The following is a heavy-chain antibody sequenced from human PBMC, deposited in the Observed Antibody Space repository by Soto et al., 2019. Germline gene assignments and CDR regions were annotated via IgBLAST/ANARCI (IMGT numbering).Heavy chain of an antibody. J-gene: IGHJ5*02. Sequence: ESGGGLVQPGGSLRLSCAASGFPFSSYAMNWVRQAPGKGLEWVSLISDSGGSTSYADSVKGRFTISRDNSKNTLYLQMNSLTVEDTAVYYCAGSVATIWGWFDPWGQGTLVTVSS. D-gene: IGHD5-12*01. CDR2: ISDSGGST. V-gene: IGHV3-23*01. CDR3: AGSVATIWGWFDP. CDR1: GFPFSSYA.